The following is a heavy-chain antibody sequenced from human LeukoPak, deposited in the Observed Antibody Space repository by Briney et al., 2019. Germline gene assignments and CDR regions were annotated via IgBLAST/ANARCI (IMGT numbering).Heavy chain of an antibody. CDR2: ISDSGTIT. CDR3: AKDARRTSGWYFFDY. D-gene: IGHD6-19*01. J-gene: IGHJ4*02. CDR1: GFAFSSLA. V-gene: IGHV3-23*01. Sequence: GGSLRLSCAASGFAFSSLAMGWVRQAPGKGLEWVSVISDSGTITHYADSVKGRFTISRDNSKNTLFLQMNSLRAEDTAVYYCAKDARRTSGWYFFDYWGQGTLVTVSS.